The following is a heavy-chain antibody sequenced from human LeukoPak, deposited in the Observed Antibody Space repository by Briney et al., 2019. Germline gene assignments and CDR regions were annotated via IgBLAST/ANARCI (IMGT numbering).Heavy chain of an antibody. CDR2: ISGSGGST. CDR1: GFTFSSYA. J-gene: IGHJ4*02. D-gene: IGHD1-26*01. Sequence: GGSLRLSCAASGFTFSSYAMSWVRQAPGKGLEWVSAISGSGGSTYYADSVKGRFTISRDNSKNTLYRQMNSLRAEDTAVYYCAKSANLVGAEYYFDYWGQGTLVTVSS. CDR3: AKSANLVGAEYYFDY. V-gene: IGHV3-23*01.